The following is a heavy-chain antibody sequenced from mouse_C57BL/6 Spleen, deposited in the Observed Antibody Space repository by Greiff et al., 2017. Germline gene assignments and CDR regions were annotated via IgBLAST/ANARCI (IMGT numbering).Heavy chain of an antibody. CDR1: GYTFTSYT. D-gene: IGHD1-1*01. V-gene: IGHV1-4*01. CDR2: INPSSGYT. J-gene: IGHJ1*03. CDR3: ARSRTTVVATPWYFDV. Sequence: VQLQQSGAELARHGASVKMSCKASGYTFTSYTMHWVKQRPGQGLEWIGYINPSSGYTKYNQKFKDKATLTADKSSSTAYMQLSSLTSEDSAVYYCARSRTTVVATPWYFDVWGTGTTVTVSS.